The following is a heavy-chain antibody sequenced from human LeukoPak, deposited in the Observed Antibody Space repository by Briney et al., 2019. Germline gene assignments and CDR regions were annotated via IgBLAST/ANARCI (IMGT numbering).Heavy chain of an antibody. CDR3: ARSAIPGYFDL. J-gene: IGHJ2*01. V-gene: IGHV4-59*01. CDR2: IYHSGST. CDR1: GGSISSYY. Sequence: SETLSLTCTVSGGSISSYYWSWIRQPPGKGLEWIGYIYHSGSTNYNPSLKSRVTISVDTSKNQFSLKLSSVTAADTAVYYCARSAIPGYFDLWGRGTLVTVSS.